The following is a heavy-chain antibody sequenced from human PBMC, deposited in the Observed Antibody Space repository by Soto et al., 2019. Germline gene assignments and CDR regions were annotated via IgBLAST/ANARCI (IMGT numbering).Heavy chain of an antibody. V-gene: IGHV3-33*01. CDR3: ARTAFYYDSNGYFFDY. CDR1: GFTFSNYG. CDR2: IWYDGSNK. Sequence: QVQLVESGGGVVQPGRSLRLSCAASGFTFSNYGMHWVRQAPGKGLEWVAVIWYDGSNKYYADSVKGRFTISRDNSKNSLYLQMNRLRDEDTAVDYCARTAFYYDSNGYFFDYWGQGTLVTVSS. D-gene: IGHD3-22*01. J-gene: IGHJ4*02.